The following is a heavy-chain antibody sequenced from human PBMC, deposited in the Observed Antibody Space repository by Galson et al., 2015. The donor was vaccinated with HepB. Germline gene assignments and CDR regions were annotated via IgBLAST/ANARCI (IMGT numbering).Heavy chain of an antibody. J-gene: IGHJ6*02. CDR1: GFTFSSYG. CDR3: AKSPYDFWSGYDYYYYGMDV. D-gene: IGHD3-3*01. V-gene: IGHV3-30*18. CDR2: ISYDGSNK. Sequence: SLRLSCAASGFTFSSYGMHWVRQAPGKGLEWVAVISYDGSNKYYADSVKGRFTISRDNSKNTLYLQMNSLRAEDTAVYYCAKSPYDFWSGYDYYYYGMDVWGQGTTVTVSS.